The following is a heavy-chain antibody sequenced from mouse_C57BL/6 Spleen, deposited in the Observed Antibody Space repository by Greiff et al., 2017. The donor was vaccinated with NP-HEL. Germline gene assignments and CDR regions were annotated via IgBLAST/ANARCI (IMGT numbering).Heavy chain of an antibody. Sequence: EVKLVESGEGLVKPGGSLKLSCAASGFTFSSYAMSWVRQTPEKRLEWVAYISSGGDYIYYADTVKGRFTISRDNARNTLYLQMSSLKSEDTAMYYCTRYETGTAFAYWGQGTLVTVSA. V-gene: IGHV5-9-1*02. D-gene: IGHD4-1*01. J-gene: IGHJ3*01. CDR1: GFTFSSYA. CDR3: TRYETGTAFAY. CDR2: ISSGGDYI.